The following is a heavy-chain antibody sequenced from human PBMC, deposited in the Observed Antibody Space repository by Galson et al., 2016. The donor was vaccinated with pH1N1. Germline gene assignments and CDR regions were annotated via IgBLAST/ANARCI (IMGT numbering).Heavy chain of an antibody. D-gene: IGHD6-19*01. CDR3: ARDQPAYDRGWYDPSPTLDY. V-gene: IGHV1-18*01. J-gene: IGHJ4*02. CDR1: GYSFTNYG. CDR2: ISPYNGNA. Sequence: SVKVSCKAAGYSFTNYGIHWVRQAPGQGLEWMGWISPYNGNANYAENFQGRVTMTTDTSTNTVYMEMRSLTSHDTAVFYCARDQPAYDRGWYDPSPTLDYWGQGPLV.